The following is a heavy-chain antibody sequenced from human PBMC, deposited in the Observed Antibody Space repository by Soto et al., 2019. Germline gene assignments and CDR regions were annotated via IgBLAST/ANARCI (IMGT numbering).Heavy chain of an antibody. CDR3: ARVAEGYGDYFYLDL. V-gene: IGHV1-69*02. CDR1: GGTFSSYT. Sequence: SVKVSRKASGGTFSSYTISWVRQAPGQGLEWMGRIIPILGIANYAQKFQGRVTITADKSTSTAYMELSSLRSEDTAVYYCARVAEGYGDYFYLDLWGRDTLVTVSS. J-gene: IGHJ2*01. CDR2: IIPILGIA. D-gene: IGHD4-17*01.